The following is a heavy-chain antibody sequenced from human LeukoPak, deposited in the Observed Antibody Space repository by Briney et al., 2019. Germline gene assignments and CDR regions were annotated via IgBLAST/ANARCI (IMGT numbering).Heavy chain of an antibody. V-gene: IGHV3-23*01. J-gene: IGHJ2*01. CDR2: ISGSDIST. CDR3: AKGKGPTANWYFDV. CDR1: GFTFSRNA. D-gene: IGHD2-21*02. Sequence: GGSLRLSCAASGFTFSRNAMSWVRQAPGKGLEWVSGISGSDISTYYADSVKGRFTISRDNSKNTLYLQMNSLRAEDTAVYYCAKGKGPTANWYFDVWGRGTLVTVSS.